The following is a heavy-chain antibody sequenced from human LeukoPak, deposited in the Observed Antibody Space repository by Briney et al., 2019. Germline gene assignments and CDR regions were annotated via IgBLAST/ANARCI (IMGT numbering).Heavy chain of an antibody. Sequence: ASVKVSCKASGYTFTSYGISWVRQAPGQGLEWMGWISAYNGNTNYAQKLQGRVTMTTDTSTSTAYMELRSLRSEDTAVYYCARWAPMIVVVSSYYYYGMDVWGQGTTVTVSS. CDR1: GYTFTSYG. CDR2: ISAYNGNT. V-gene: IGHV1-18*01. CDR3: ARWAPMIVVVSSYYYYGMDV. D-gene: IGHD3-22*01. J-gene: IGHJ6*02.